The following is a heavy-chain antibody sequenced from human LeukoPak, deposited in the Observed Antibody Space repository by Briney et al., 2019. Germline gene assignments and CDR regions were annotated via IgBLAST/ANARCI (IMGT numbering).Heavy chain of an antibody. CDR2: INQDGSEK. Sequence: GGSLRLSCAASRFTFSSSWMSWVRQAPGKGLEWVANINQDGSEKYYVDSVKGRLTISRDNAKNSLYLQMNSLRAEDTAVYHCARGQDWGQGTLVTVSS. V-gene: IGHV3-7*01. CDR3: ARGQD. J-gene: IGHJ4*02. CDR1: RFTFSSSW.